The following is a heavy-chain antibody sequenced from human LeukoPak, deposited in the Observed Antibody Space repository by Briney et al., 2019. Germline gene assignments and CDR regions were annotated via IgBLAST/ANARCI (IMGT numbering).Heavy chain of an antibody. D-gene: IGHD2/OR15-2a*01. Sequence: GGSLRLSCAASGFTVSSNYMSWVRQAPGKGLEWVSVIYSGGSTYYEDSVKGRFTISRDNSKNTLYPQMNRLRDEETGVYYCARESTRQHWFDPWGQGTLVTVSS. CDR1: GFTVSSNY. V-gene: IGHV3-53*05. CDR3: ARESTRQHWFDP. J-gene: IGHJ5*02. CDR2: IYSGGST.